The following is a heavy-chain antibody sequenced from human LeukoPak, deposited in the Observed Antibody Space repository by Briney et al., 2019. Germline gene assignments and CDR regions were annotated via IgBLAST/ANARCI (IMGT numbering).Heavy chain of an antibody. V-gene: IGHV2-70*04. J-gene: IGHJ4*01. CDR1: GFSLSTSGMR. CDR3: ARXXXXTSGXYXDY. CDR2: IDWDDDK. D-gene: IGHD6-19*01. Sequence: SGPTLVNPTQTLTLTCTFSGFSLSTSGMRVSWIRQPPGKALEWLARIDWDDDKYYSTSLKTRLTISKDTSKNQVVLTMTNMDPXXXAXYYCARXXXXTSGXYXDYWGXGTLVTVSS.